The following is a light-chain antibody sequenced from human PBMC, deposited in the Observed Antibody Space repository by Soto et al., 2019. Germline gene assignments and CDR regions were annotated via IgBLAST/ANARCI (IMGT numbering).Light chain of an antibody. CDR2: GAS. J-gene: IGKJ2*01. CDR1: QSVGSN. CDR3: QQYTNWPYT. V-gene: IGKV3-15*01. Sequence: EIVMTQSPATLSVSPGERASLSCRASQSVGSNLAWYQQTAGRAPSLLFYGASTRATGIPARFSGSGSGTEFTLTISSLQSEDFAVYSCQQYTNWPYTFGQGTKLEIK.